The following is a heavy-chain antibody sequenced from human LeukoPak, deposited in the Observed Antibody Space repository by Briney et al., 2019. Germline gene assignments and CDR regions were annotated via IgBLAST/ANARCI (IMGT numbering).Heavy chain of an antibody. D-gene: IGHD7-27*01. Sequence: GGSLRLSCAASGFTFSSYWMHWVRQAPGRGLMWVSRINNDGSGTVYADSVEGRFTISRDNAKNTLYLQMNSLRADDTAVYYCVRGLLGPDYWGQGTQVTVSS. CDR3: VRGLLGPDY. CDR1: GFTFSSYW. CDR2: INNDGSGT. V-gene: IGHV3-74*01. J-gene: IGHJ4*02.